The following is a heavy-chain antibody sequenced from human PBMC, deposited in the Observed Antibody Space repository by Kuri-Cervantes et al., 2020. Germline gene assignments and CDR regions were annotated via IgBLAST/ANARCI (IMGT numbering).Heavy chain of an antibody. CDR2: IYYSGST. V-gene: IGHV4-59*12. CDR1: GGSISSYY. J-gene: IGHJ4*02. Sequence: GSLRLSCTVSGGSISSYYWSWIRQPPGKGLEWIGYIYYSGSTNYNPSLKSRVTISVDTSKNQFSLKLSSVTAADTAVYYCARGPGGYSYGYAAGPRNYWGQGTLVTVSS. D-gene: IGHD5-18*01. CDR3: ARGPGGYSYGYAAGPRNY.